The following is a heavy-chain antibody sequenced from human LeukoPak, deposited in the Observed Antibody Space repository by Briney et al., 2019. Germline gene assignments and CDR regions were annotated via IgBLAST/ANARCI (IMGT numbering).Heavy chain of an antibody. CDR3: AKGIRDFSWLPSLDW. Sequence: GGSLRPSCAASGFTFSTYGIHWVRQAPGRGLEGLAVTSFDGSNQYYGDSVKGRFTISRDNFKRSLFLQTNSLRAENTAVYYCAKGIRDFSWLPSLDWWGQGIPVTVSS. CDR1: GFTFSTYG. J-gene: IGHJ4*02. D-gene: IGHD3-9*01. CDR2: TSFDGSNQ. V-gene: IGHV3-30*18.